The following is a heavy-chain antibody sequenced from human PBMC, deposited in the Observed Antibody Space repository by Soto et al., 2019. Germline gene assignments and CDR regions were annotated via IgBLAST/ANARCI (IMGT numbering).Heavy chain of an antibody. CDR2: ISSTTNYI. Sequence: GGSLRFSCAASGFTFSRYSMNWVRQAPGKGLEWVSSISSTTNYIYYADSMKGRFTVSRDNAKNSVYLDMNSLSAEDTAVYYCARESEDLTSNFDYWGHGTLVTVSS. J-gene: IGHJ4*01. CDR3: ARESEDLTSNFDY. CDR1: GFTFSRYS. V-gene: IGHV3-21*01.